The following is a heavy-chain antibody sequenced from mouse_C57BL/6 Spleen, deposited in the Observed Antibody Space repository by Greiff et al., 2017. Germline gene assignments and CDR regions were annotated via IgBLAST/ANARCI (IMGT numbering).Heavy chain of an antibody. CDR2: INPYNGGT. J-gene: IGHJ2*01. V-gene: IGHV1-19*01. CDR1: GYTFTDYY. Sequence: EVQLQESGPVLVKPGASVKMSCKASGYTFTDYYMNWVKQSHGKSLEWIGVINPYNGGTSYNQKFKGKATLTVDKSSSTAYMELNSLTSADSAVYYYARGGQYYGSSYGYFGYWGQGATLTVSS. D-gene: IGHD1-1*01. CDR3: ARGGQYYGSSYGYFGY.